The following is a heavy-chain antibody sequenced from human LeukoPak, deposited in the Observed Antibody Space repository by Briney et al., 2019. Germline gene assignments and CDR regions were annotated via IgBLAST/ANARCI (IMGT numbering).Heavy chain of an antibody. D-gene: IGHD6-19*01. V-gene: IGHV3-21*01. CDR3: ARGDAYSSGWYYFDY. CDR1: GFTFSSYA. Sequence: GGSLRLSCAASGFTFSSYAMHWVRQAPGKGLEWVSSISSSSSYIYYADSVKGRFTISRDNAKNSLYLQMNSLRAEDTAVYYCARGDAYSSGWYYFDYWGQGTLVTVSS. CDR2: ISSSSSYI. J-gene: IGHJ4*02.